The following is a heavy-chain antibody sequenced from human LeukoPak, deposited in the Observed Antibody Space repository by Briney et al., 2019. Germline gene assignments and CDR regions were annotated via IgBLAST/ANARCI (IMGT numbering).Heavy chain of an antibody. J-gene: IGHJ4*02. V-gene: IGHV3-30*03. D-gene: IGHD3-16*01. CDR2: ISYDGSQK. Sequence: PGGSLRLSCAASGFSFSDYGLHWVRQAPGKGLEWVALISYDGSQKNFADFVKGRFTTSRDNSKFTMYLEMNSLRAEDTAVYFCARDKDGWGIHDFWGQGTLVTVSS. CDR3: ARDKDGWGIHDF. CDR1: GFSFSDYG.